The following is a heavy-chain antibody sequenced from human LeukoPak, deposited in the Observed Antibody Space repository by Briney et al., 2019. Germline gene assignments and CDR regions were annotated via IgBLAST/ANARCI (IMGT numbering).Heavy chain of an antibody. J-gene: IGHJ4*02. D-gene: IGHD1-26*01. CDR3: ARHDMDVAGAGLDYFDY. Sequence: SETLSLTCTVSGVTISRYYWSWLRQPPGKGLEWVGYIYYSGSTNYNPSLKSRVTMSVDTSKNQFSVKLSSVTTADTAVYYCARHDMDVAGAGLDYFDYWGQGTLVTVSS. CDR2: IYYSGST. V-gene: IGHV4-59*08. CDR1: GVTISRYY.